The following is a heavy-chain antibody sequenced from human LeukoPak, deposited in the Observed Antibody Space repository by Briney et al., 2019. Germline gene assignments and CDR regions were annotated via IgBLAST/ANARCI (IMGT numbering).Heavy chain of an antibody. CDR2: IYYSGST. V-gene: IGHV4-61*01. CDR1: GGSISSGSYY. Sequence: PSQTLSLTCTVSGGSISSGSYYWSWIRQPPGKGLEWIGYIYYSGSTNYNPSLKSRVTISVDTSKNQFSLKLSSVTAADTAVYYCARHRGYSYGPSVYYFDYWGQGTLVTVSS. J-gene: IGHJ4*02. D-gene: IGHD5-18*01. CDR3: ARHRGYSYGPSVYYFDY.